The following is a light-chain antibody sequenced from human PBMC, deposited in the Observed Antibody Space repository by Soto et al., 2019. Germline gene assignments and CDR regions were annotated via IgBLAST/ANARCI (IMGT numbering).Light chain of an antibody. V-gene: IGLV2-8*01. Sequence: QSALTQPPSASGSPGQSVTISCTGTGSDVGDYNYVSWYQQHPGKAPKLMIYEVTKRPSGVPDRFSGSKSGKTASLTVSGLQAEDEADYFCSSYTGSAYVFGTGTKLTVL. J-gene: IGLJ1*01. CDR3: SSYTGSAYV. CDR1: GSDVGDYNY. CDR2: EVT.